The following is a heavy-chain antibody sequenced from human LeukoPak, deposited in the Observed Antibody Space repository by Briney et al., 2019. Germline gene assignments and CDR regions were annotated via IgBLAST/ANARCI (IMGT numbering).Heavy chain of an antibody. CDR3: ARGPPNWGYDY. J-gene: IGHJ4*02. CDR1: GYTFTSYD. CDR2: MSPNSGNT. Sequence: ASVKVSCKASGYTFTSYDINWGRQATGQGPEWMGWMSPNSGNTGYAQKFQGRVTMTRSTSMSTAYMELSSLRSEDTAVYYCARGPPNWGYDYWGQGTLVTVSS. V-gene: IGHV1-8*01. D-gene: IGHD7-27*01.